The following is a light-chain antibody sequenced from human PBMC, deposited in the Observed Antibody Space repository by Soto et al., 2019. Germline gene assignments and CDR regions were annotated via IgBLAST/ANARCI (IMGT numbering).Light chain of an antibody. CDR2: GAS. V-gene: IGKV3-15*01. Sequence: EIVMTQSPATLSVSQGERATLSCRASQSVSSNLAWYQQKPGQAPRLLIYGASTRATGIPARFSGSGSGTKFTLPISGLQSEDFAFYYCQQYNNWPLFGQGTRVDIK. CDR1: QSVSSN. J-gene: IGKJ2*01. CDR3: QQYNNWPL.